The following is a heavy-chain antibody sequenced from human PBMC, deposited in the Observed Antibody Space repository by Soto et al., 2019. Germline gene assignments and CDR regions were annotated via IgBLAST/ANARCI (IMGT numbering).Heavy chain of an antibody. V-gene: IGHV4-59*08. CDR2: IYYSGST. Sequence: SETLSLTCTVSGGSISSYYWSWIRQPPGKGLEWIGYIYYSGSTNYNPSLKSRVTISVATSKTQFSLKLSSVTAADTAVYYCARATPIVYYYYMDVWGKGTTVTVSS. J-gene: IGHJ6*03. D-gene: IGHD1-26*01. CDR1: GGSISSYY. CDR3: ARATPIVYYYYMDV.